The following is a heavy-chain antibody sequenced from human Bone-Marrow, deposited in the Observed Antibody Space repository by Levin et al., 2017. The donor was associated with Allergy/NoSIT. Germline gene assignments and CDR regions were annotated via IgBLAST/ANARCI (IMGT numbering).Heavy chain of an antibody. V-gene: IGHV4-39*01. CDR3: ARVVVVAATDAIDY. CDR1: GGSISSSSYY. CDR2: IYYSGST. D-gene: IGHD2-15*01. J-gene: IGHJ4*02. Sequence: PSETLSLTCTVSGGSISSSSYYWGWIRQPPGTGLEWIGSIYYSGSTYYNPSLKSRVTISVDTSKNQFSLKLSSVTAADTAVYYCARVVVVAATDAIDYWGQGTLVTVSS.